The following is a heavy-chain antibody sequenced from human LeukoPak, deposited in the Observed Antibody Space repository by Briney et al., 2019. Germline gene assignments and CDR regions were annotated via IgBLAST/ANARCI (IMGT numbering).Heavy chain of an antibody. CDR1: GFTFSSYA. V-gene: IGHV3-23*01. CDR2: ISGSGGST. Sequence: GGSLRLSCAASGFTFSSYAMSWVRQAPGKGLEWVSAISGSGGSTYYADSVKGRFTISRDNSKNTLYRQMNSLSAEDTAVYYCAKASSARYYYYYYGMDVWGQGTTVTVSS. J-gene: IGHJ6*02. D-gene: IGHD6-6*01. CDR3: AKASSARYYYYYYGMDV.